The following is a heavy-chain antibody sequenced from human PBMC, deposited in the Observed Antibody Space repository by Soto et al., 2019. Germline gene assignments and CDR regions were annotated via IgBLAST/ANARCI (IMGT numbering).Heavy chain of an antibody. Sequence: VQLGESGGGLVKPGGSLRLSCAASGFTFRDYYMAWIRQAPGQGLECISYISGSTTGIYYADSVKGRFTISRDNAATTLYLHLRGLRAEETAVYYFARGAAVGIYYLASWGPGTLVPVSS. CDR2: ISGSTTGI. V-gene: IGHV3-11*01. CDR1: GFTFRDYY. D-gene: IGHD6-13*01. CDR3: ARGAAVGIYYLAS. J-gene: IGHJ4*02.